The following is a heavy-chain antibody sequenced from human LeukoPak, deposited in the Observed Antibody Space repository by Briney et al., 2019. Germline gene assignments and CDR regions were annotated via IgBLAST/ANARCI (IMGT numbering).Heavy chain of an antibody. Sequence: GGSLRLSCAASGFTFNNYGMHWVRQAPGKGLEWVAFIRYNGNNQYYADSVKGRFTISRDNSKNTLYLQMNSLRAEDTAVYYCARDRSELLWFGELVVPHYYYYYMDVWGKGTTVTISS. CDR1: GFTFNNYG. V-gene: IGHV3-30*02. CDR3: ARDRSELLWFGELVVPHYYYYYMDV. D-gene: IGHD3-10*01. CDR2: IRYNGNNQ. J-gene: IGHJ6*03.